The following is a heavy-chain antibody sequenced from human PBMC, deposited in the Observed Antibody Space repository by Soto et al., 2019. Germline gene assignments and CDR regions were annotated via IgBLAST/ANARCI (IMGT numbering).Heavy chain of an antibody. CDR3: ARHVPAAGYYYGMDV. CDR2: IIPIFGTA. Sequence: SVKGSCKASGGTFSSYAISWVRQAPGQGLEWMGGIIPIFGTANYAQKFQGRVTITADESTSTAYMELSSLRSEDTAVYYCARHVPAAGYYYGMDVWGQGTTVTV. J-gene: IGHJ6*02. CDR1: GGTFSSYA. D-gene: IGHD2-2*01. V-gene: IGHV1-69*13.